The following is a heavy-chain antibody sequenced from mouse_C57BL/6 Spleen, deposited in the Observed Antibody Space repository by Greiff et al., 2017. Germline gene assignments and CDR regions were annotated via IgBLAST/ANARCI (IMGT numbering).Heavy chain of an antibody. CDR1: GFTFSSYG. CDR3: ARGEIYYGYDGDAMDY. Sequence: EVHLVESGGDLVKPGGSLKLSCAASGFTFSSYGMSWVRQTPDKRLEWVATISSGGSYTYYPDSVKGRFTISRDNAKNTLYLQMSSLKSEDTAMYYCARGEIYYGYDGDAMDYWGQGTSVTVSS. J-gene: IGHJ4*01. D-gene: IGHD2-2*01. V-gene: IGHV5-6*01. CDR2: ISSGGSYT.